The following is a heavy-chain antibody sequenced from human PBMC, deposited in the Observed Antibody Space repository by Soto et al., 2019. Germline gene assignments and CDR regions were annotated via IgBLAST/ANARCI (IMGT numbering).Heavy chain of an antibody. CDR3: ARDHGGSYQADSFDP. J-gene: IGHJ5*02. CDR1: GYTFTTYG. D-gene: IGHD1-26*01. Sequence: QVQLEQSGVEVKKPGASVKVSCKASGYTFTTYGISWVRQAPGQGLEWVGWVSPYDGDTNYADTLQGRVTMTTDTSTTTDYMELRSLRSDDTAMYYCARDHGGSYQADSFDPWGQGTLVIVSS. CDR2: VSPYDGDT. V-gene: IGHV1-18*01.